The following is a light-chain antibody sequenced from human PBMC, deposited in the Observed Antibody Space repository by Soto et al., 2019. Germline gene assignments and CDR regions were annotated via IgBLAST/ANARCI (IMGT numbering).Light chain of an antibody. V-gene: IGKV3-20*01. J-gene: IGKJ1*01. CDR3: QQFGSSRWT. CDR1: QSVSSSY. Sequence: EIVLTQSPGTLSLSPGERATLSCRASQSVSSSYLAWYQQRPGQAPRLLTYDASSRDTGIPDRFSGSGSGTDFTLTISRLEPEDFAVYYCQQFGSSRWTFGQGTKVEI. CDR2: DAS.